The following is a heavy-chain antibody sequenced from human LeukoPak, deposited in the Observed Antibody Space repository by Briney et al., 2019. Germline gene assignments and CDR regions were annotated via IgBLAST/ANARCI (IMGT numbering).Heavy chain of an antibody. Sequence: GGSLRLSCAASGFTVISNYMSWVRQAPGKGMESVSVIYSGGSTYYADSVKGRFTISRDNSKNTLFLQRNSLRADDTAVYYCASSRYTSIWPEDWGQGTLVTVSS. D-gene: IGHD6-13*01. CDR1: GFTVISNY. CDR3: ASSRYTSIWPED. CDR2: IYSGGST. V-gene: IGHV3-53*01. J-gene: IGHJ4*02.